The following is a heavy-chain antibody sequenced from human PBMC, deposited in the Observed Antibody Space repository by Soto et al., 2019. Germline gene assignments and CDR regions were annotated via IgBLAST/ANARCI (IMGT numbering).Heavy chain of an antibody. CDR1: GFKFSSYW. CDR2: INIDGSDT. V-gene: IGHV3-74*01. CDR3: VRDDIGVGIDY. J-gene: IGHJ4*02. D-gene: IGHD1-26*01. Sequence: GGSLRLSCASSGFKFSSYWMHWVRQAPGMGLVWVSHINIDGSDTTYADSVRGRFTISRDNAKNTLYLQMNSLRAEDTAVYYCVRDDIGVGIDYWGLGTPVTVSS.